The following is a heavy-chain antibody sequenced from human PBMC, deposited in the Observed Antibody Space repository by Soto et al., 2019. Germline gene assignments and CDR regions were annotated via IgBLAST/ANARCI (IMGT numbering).Heavy chain of an antibody. Sequence: EVQLVETGGGLIQPGGSLRLSCAASGFAVSSNYMSWVRQAPGKGLEWVSVIYSGGSTYYADSVKGRFTISRDNSKNTLYLQMNSLRAEDTAVYYCARWSAPLDAFDIWGQGTMVTVSS. V-gene: IGHV3-53*02. CDR3: ARWSAPLDAFDI. CDR1: GFAVSSNY. CDR2: IYSGGST. J-gene: IGHJ3*02.